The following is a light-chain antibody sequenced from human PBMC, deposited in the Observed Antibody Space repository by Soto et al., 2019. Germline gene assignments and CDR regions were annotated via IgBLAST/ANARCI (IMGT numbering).Light chain of an antibody. CDR3: QQYGSSPFIT. Sequence: DIVLTQSPGTLSLSPGERATLSCRASQSVSSSYLAWYQQKPGQAPRLLIYGASSRATGIPDRFSGSGSGTDFTLTISRLEPEDFAVYYCQQYGSSPFITFGQGTRLEIK. V-gene: IGKV3-20*01. CDR2: GAS. CDR1: QSVSSSY. J-gene: IGKJ5*01.